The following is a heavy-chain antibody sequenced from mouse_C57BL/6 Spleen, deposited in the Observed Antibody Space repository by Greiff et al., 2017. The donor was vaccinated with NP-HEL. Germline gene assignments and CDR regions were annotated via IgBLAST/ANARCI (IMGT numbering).Heavy chain of an antibody. CDR1: GYTFTDYN. CDR2: INPNHGGT. Sequence: EVQLQQSGPELVKPGASVKMSCKASGYTFTDYNMHWVKQSHGKSLEWIGYINPNHGGTSYNQKFKGKATLTVNNSSSTAYMELRSLTSEDSAVYYCALYYYNYFDYWGHGTTLTVSS. J-gene: IGHJ2*01. CDR3: ALYYYNYFDY. V-gene: IGHV1-22*01. D-gene: IGHD2-1*01.